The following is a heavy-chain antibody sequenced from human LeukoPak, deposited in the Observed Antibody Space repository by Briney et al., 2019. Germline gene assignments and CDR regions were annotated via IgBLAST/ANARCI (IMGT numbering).Heavy chain of an antibody. CDR1: GGSTSSDY. J-gene: IGHJ4*02. Sequence: PSETLSLTCTVSGGSTSSDYWSWIRQPPGKGLEWIGYIYYSGTTNYNPSLKSRVTISVDTSKNQFSLKLNSVTAADTAVYYCARGVYIAAAQYGYWGQGTLVTVSS. V-gene: IGHV4-59*01. CDR3: ARGVYIAAAQYGY. D-gene: IGHD6-13*01. CDR2: IYYSGTT.